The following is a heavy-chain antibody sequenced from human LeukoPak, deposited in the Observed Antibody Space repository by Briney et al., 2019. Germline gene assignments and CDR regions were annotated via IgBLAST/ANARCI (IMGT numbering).Heavy chain of an antibody. CDR1: GYSFTPFY. D-gene: IGHD5-12*01. J-gene: IGHJ4*02. Sequence: ASVKVSCTASGYSFTPFYIRWVRQAAGQGLEWMGWIHPRSGDTSYAQKFQGRVTLTRDTSINTAYMELSSLRSDDTAVYYCARAYTGFEAFDYWGQGTLVTVSS. CDR3: ARAYTGFEAFDY. CDR2: IHPRSGDT. V-gene: IGHV1-2*02.